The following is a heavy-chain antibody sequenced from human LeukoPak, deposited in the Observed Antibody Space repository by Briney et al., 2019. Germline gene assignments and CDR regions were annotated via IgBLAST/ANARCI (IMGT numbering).Heavy chain of an antibody. CDR3: ARDRGITIFGVLTY. J-gene: IGHJ4*02. V-gene: IGHV3-7*01. D-gene: IGHD3-3*01. Sequence: GGSLRLSCEASGFTFSSYWMSWVRQAPGKGLEWVATIKQDGSEKYYVDSVKGRFTISRDNAKNSLYLQMNSLRAEDTAVYYCARDRGITIFGVLTYWGQGTLVTVSS. CDR1: GFTFSSYW. CDR2: IKQDGSEK.